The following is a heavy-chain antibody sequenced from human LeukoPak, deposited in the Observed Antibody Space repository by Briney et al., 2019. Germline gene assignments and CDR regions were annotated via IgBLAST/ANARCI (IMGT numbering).Heavy chain of an antibody. J-gene: IGHJ3*02. CDR2: LSPTGSF. Sequence: PSETLSLTCTVSGGSISSSSYYWGWIRQPPGKGLEWVGRLSPTGSFTYSPSLKSRVTMSVDTSKNHFSLKLNSVTAADTAVYYCARALGDNQAFDIWGQGTVVTVSS. CDR1: GGSISSSSYY. D-gene: IGHD1-14*01. CDR3: ARALGDNQAFDI. V-gene: IGHV4-61*05.